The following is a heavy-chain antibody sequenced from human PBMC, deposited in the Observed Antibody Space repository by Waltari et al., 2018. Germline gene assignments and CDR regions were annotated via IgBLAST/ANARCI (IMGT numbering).Heavy chain of an antibody. Sequence: DVQLVESGGGLLEPGWSLRLPCVGRDCAVFPFSSYTMKWGRRVQGKGLQWLSSTTTSGNYIYYADSVKGRYNVSRNNVKNAMYLKMNSLGGDDTGFYYCATDVPAMKWGQGTLVTVSP. V-gene: IGHV3-21*02. CDR2: TTTSGNYI. CDR1: VFPFSSYT. CDR3: ATDVPAMK. J-gene: IGHJ4*02.